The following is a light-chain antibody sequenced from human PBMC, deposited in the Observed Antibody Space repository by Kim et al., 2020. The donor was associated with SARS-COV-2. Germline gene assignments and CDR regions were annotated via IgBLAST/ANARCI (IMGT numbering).Light chain of an antibody. J-gene: IGKJ4*01. CDR1: QGVSNY. CDR2: DAS. V-gene: IGKV3-11*01. Sequence: LTPGERATLSCRASQGVSNYLAWYQQKPGQAPRLLIYDASTRAAGIPARFSGSGSGTDFTLTISSLEPEDFAVYYCQQRSNWPLTFGGGTKVDIK. CDR3: QQRSNWPLT.